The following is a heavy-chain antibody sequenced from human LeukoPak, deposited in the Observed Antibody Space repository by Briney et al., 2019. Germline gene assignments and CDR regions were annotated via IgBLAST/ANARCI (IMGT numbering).Heavy chain of an antibody. D-gene: IGHD5-24*01. CDR2: IYYSGST. Sequence: SETLSLTCTVSGGSISSYYWSWIRQPPGKGLEWIGYIYYSGSTNYNPSLKSRVTISVDTSKNQFSLKLSSVTAADTAVYYCARGEGRWLQYYFDYWGQETLVTVSS. CDR1: GGSISSYY. V-gene: IGHV4-59*01. J-gene: IGHJ4*02. CDR3: ARGEGRWLQYYFDY.